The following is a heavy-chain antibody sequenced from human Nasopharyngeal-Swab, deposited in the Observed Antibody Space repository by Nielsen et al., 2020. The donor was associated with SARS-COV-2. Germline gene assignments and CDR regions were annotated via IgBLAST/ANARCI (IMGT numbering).Heavy chain of an antibody. D-gene: IGHD6-19*01. CDR1: GFTFSSFG. CDR2: IAHDASNE. CDR3: ARETVAGTRTDY. Sequence: GESLKISCAASGFTFSSFGMHWVRQAPGKGLEWVAFIAHDASNEYYADSVKGRFTISRDNSKNTLYLQMNSLRAEDTAVYYCARETVAGTRTDYWGQGTLVTVSS. J-gene: IGHJ4*02. V-gene: IGHV3-30*03.